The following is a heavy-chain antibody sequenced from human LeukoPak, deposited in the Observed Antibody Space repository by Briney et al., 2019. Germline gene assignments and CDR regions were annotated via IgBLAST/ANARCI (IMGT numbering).Heavy chain of an antibody. CDR3: ARGRPLRFDP. CDR2: INPNSGDT. Sequence: ASMKVSCKTSGYTFTAYFIHWVREAPGQGLEWLGWINPNSGDTHYAQKFQARVTMTRDTSITTAYMELSTLTSDDTAVYFCARGRPLRFDPWGQGTLVTVSS. V-gene: IGHV1-2*02. D-gene: IGHD6-6*01. CDR1: GYTFTAYF. J-gene: IGHJ5*02.